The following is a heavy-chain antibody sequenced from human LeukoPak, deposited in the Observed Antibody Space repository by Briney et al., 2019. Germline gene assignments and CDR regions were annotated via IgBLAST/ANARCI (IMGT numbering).Heavy chain of an antibody. CDR2: IRYDSSNK. D-gene: IGHD5-18*01. CDR1: GFTFSSIG. CDR3: AKGRATAVANWYFGL. Sequence: GGSLRLSCAASGFTFSSIGMHWVRQAPGKGLEWVAFIRYDSSNKYYTNSVQGRLTISRDNSKNTLYLQMNSLRPDDTAMYYCAKGRATAVANWYFGLWGRGTLVTVSS. V-gene: IGHV3-30*02. J-gene: IGHJ2*01.